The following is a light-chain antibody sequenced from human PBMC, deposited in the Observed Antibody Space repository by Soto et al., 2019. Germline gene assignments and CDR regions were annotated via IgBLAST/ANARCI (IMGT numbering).Light chain of an antibody. V-gene: IGKV3-20*01. CDR1: QTISSTF. Sequence: EIVLTQSPGTLALSPGERATLSCRASQTISSTFLTLYRQRPGQAPMLLIYAASSRATGIPDRFSGSGSGTDFTLTICRLEPEDFAVYYCQQFGLSPTFGGGTKVEIK. J-gene: IGKJ4*01. CDR2: AAS. CDR3: QQFGLSPT.